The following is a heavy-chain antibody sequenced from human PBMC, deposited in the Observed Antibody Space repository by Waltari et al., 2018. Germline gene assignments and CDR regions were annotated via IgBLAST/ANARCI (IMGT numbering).Heavy chain of an antibody. CDR1: GYSFTSYW. CDR3: AKDTGIRGVILGWFDP. J-gene: IGHJ5*02. Sequence: EVQLVQSGAEVKKPGESLKIPCKGSGYSFTSYWIGWVRQMPGKGLEWMGINYPGDSDTRYSPSFQGQVTISADKSISTAYLQWSSLKASDTAMYYCAKDTGIRGVILGWFDPWGQGTLVTVSS. D-gene: IGHD3-10*01. CDR2: NYPGDSDT. V-gene: IGHV5-51*01.